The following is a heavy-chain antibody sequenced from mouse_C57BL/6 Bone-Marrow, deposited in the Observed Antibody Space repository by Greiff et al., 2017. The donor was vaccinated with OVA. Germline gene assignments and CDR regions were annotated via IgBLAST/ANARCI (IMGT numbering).Heavy chain of an antibody. CDR1: GFTFSSYA. D-gene: IGHD2-13*01. V-gene: IGHV5-4*01. CDR3: ARDGGDPFAY. CDR2: ISDGGGST. J-gene: IGHJ3*01. Sequence: EVMLVESGGGLVKPGGSLKLSCAASGFTFSSYAMSWVRQTPEKRLEWVATISDGGGSTYYPDNVKGRSTSSRDNTKNNLYMKISRLTYDASTIYYCARDGGDPFAYWGQGTLVTVSA.